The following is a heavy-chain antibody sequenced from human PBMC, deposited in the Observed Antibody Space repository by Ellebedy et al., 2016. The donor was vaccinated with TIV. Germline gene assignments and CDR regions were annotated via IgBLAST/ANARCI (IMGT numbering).Heavy chain of an antibody. Sequence: GESLKISCAASGFTVSSNYMSWVRQAPGKGLEWVSVIYSGGSTYYADSVKGRFTISGDNSKNTLYLQMNSLRAEDTAVYYCAREGTGNYYFDYWGQGTLVTVSS. CDR3: AREGTGNYYFDY. J-gene: IGHJ4*02. V-gene: IGHV3-53*01. D-gene: IGHD3-10*01. CDR1: GFTVSSNY. CDR2: IYSGGST.